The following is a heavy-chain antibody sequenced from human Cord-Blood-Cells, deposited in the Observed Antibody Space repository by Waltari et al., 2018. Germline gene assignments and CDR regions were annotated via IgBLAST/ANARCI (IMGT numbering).Heavy chain of an antibody. CDR3: ATDPRVAGSNLGLFFY. J-gene: IGHJ4*02. CDR2: FDPEECET. D-gene: IGHD6-19*01. CDR1: GYTLTELS. V-gene: IGHV1-24*01. Sequence: QVQLVQSGAEVKKPGASVKVSCKVSGYTLTELSMHWVRQAPGKGLEWMGGFDPEECETIYAQKFQCRVTMTEDTSTDTAYMELSSLRSEDTAVYYCATDPRVAGSNLGLFFYWGQGTLVTVSS.